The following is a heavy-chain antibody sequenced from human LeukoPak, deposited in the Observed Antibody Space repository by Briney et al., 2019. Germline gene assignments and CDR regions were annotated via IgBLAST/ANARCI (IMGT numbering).Heavy chain of an antibody. CDR1: GGSFSGYY. CDR3: ARARRIIAAAGTFDY. J-gene: IGHJ4*02. Sequence: SETLSLTCAVYGGSFSGYYWSWIRQPPGKGLEWIGEFNHSGSTNYNPSLKSRVTISVDTSKNQFSLKLSSVTAADTAVYYCARARRIIAAAGTFDYWGQGTLVTVFS. V-gene: IGHV4-34*01. D-gene: IGHD6-13*01. CDR2: FNHSGST.